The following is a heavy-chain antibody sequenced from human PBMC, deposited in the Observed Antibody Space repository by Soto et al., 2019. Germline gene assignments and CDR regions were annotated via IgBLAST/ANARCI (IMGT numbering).Heavy chain of an antibody. CDR1: GGSFSGYY. D-gene: IGHD3-10*01. V-gene: IGHV4-34*01. J-gene: IGHJ6*03. CDR2: INHSGST. Sequence: QVQLQQWGAGLLKPWETLSLTCAVYGGSFSGYYWRWIRQPPGKGLEWIGEINHSGSTNYNPSLKSRVTISVDTSKNQFSLKLSSVTAADPAVYYCAGKGSVVRRVIRGNFYYMDVWGKGTTVTVSS. CDR3: AGKGSVVRRVIRGNFYYMDV.